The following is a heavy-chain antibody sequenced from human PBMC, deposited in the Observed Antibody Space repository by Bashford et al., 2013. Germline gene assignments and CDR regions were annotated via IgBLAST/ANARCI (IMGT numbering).Heavy chain of an antibody. CDR3: ARDGPVVGVWNAFDV. Sequence: WVRQAPGQGLEWMAWINPNNGGTNYAQKFQGRVTMTRDTSISTAYMELSSLRSDDTAVYFCARDGPVVGVWNAFDVWGQGTVVTVSS. J-gene: IGHJ3*01. V-gene: IGHV1-2*02. CDR2: INPNNGGT. D-gene: IGHD1-26*01.